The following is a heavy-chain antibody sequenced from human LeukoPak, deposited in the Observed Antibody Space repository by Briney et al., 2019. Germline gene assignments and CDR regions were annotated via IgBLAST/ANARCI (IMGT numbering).Heavy chain of an antibody. Sequence: GASVKASCKASVYTFTSYYMHWVRQAPGHGLEWIGWIIPIFGTANYAQKFQGRVTITSDESTRTAYMELSSLRSEDTAVYYCARPLTGDWVQHWGQGTLVTVSS. J-gene: IGHJ1*01. V-gene: IGHV1-69*13. CDR3: ARPLTGDWVQH. D-gene: IGHD3-9*01. CDR1: VYTFTSYY. CDR2: IIPIFGTA.